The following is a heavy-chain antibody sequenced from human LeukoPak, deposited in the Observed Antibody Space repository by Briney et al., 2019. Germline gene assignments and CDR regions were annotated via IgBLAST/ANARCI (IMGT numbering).Heavy chain of an antibody. CDR1: GYTFTSYY. J-gene: IGHJ4*02. V-gene: IGHV1-46*01. D-gene: IGHD6-19*01. CDR3: ASSGVAGTNFDY. Sequence: ASVKVSCKASGYTFTSYYMHWVRQAPGQGLEWMGIINPSGGSTSYAQKFQGRVTMTRDTSTSTVYMELSSLRSEDTAVYYSASSGVAGTNFDYWGQGTLVTVSS. CDR2: INPSGGST.